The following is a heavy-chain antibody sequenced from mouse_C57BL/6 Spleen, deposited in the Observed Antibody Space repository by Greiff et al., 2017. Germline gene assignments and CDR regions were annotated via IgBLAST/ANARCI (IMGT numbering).Heavy chain of an antibody. CDR1: GFNIKDDY. CDR3: TISDGSSPFAY. J-gene: IGHJ3*01. D-gene: IGHD1-1*01. V-gene: IGHV14-4*01. CDR2: IDPENGDT. Sequence: DVQLQESGAELVRPGASVKLSCTASGFNIKDDYMHWVKQRPEQGLEWIGWIDPENGDTEYASKFQGKATITADTSSNTAYLQLSSLTSEDTAVYYCTISDGSSPFAYWGQGTLVTVSA.